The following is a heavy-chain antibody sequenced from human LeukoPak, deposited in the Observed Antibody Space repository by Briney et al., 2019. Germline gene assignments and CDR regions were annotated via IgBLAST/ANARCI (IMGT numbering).Heavy chain of an antibody. D-gene: IGHD5-24*01. V-gene: IGHV1-18*01. CDR3: ARGGGSGDGYNVDYYYGMDV. CDR2: ISAYNGNT. J-gene: IGHJ6*02. Sequence: ASVKVSCKASGYTFTSYGISWVRQAPGQGLEWMGWISAYNGNTNYAQKLQGRVTMTTDTSTSTAYMELRSLRSDDTAVYYCARGGGSGDGYNVDYYYGMDVWGQGTAVTVSS. CDR1: GYTFTSYG.